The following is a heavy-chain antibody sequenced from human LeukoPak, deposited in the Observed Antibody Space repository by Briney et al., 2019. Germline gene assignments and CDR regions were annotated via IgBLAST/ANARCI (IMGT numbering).Heavy chain of an antibody. CDR3: ATAPLYSSSWYFRGYFDD. J-gene: IGHJ4*02. CDR2: ISYDGSRK. Sequence: GGSLRLSCAASGFTFRNFAMHWGRQAPGKGLEWVAVISYDGSRKDYADSAKGRFTISRDNSKNALYLEMNSLTTEDTAVYYCATAPLYSSSWYFRGYFDDWGQGTLVTVSS. V-gene: IGHV3-30*04. D-gene: IGHD6-13*01. CDR1: GFTFRNFA.